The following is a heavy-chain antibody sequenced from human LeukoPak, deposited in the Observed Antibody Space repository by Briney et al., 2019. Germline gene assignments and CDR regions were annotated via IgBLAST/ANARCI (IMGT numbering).Heavy chain of an antibody. CDR2: ISSSSSYI. CDR1: GFTFSSYS. V-gene: IGHV3-21*01. J-gene: IGHJ4*02. D-gene: IGHD2-15*01. CDR3: AREVWDCSGGSCYFDY. Sequence: GGSLRLSCAASGFTFSSYSMNWVRQAPGKGLEWVSSISSSSSYIYYADSVKGRFTISRDNAKNSLYLQMNSLRAEDTAVYYCAREVWDCSGGSCYFDYLGQGTLVTVSS.